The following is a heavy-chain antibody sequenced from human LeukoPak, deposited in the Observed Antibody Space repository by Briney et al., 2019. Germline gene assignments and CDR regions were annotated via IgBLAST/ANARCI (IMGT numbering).Heavy chain of an antibody. V-gene: IGHV1-8*01. CDR2: MNPNSGNT. CDR3: ARMALSTTRRAFDI. Sequence: ASVKVSCTASGYTFTSYDINWVRPATGQGLAWMGWMNPNSGNTGYAQKFQGRVTMTRNTSISTAYMELSSLRSEDTAVYYCARMALSTTRRAFDIWGQGTMVTVSS. J-gene: IGHJ3*02. CDR1: GYTFTSYD. D-gene: IGHD2-15*01.